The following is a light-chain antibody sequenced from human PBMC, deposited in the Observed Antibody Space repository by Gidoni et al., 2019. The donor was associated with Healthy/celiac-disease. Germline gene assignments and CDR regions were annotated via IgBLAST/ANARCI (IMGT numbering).Light chain of an antibody. CDR3: QQYGSSPRT. CDR1: QSVSRSY. Sequence: ESVLTQSPGTMSLSPGERATPSCRASQSVSRSYLAWYQQTPGQAPRLLIYGASSRATGIPDRFSGSGSGTDFTLTISRLEPEDFAVYYCQQYGSSPRTFGQGTKVEIK. J-gene: IGKJ1*01. V-gene: IGKV3-20*01. CDR2: GAS.